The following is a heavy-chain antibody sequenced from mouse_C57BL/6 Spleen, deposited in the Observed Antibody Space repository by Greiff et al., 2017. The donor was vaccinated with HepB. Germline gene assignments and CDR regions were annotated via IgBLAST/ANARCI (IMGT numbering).Heavy chain of an antibody. V-gene: IGHV1-50*01. CDR1: GYTFTSYW. J-gene: IGHJ3*01. CDR2: IDPSDSYT. D-gene: IGHD1-1*01. Sequence: QVQLQQPGAELVKPGASVKLSCKASGYTFTSYWMQWVKQRPGQGLEWIGEIDPSDSYTNYNQKFKGKATLTVDTSSSTAYMQLSSLTSEDSAVYYCASYGSSLPWFAYWGQGTLVTVSA. CDR3: ASYGSSLPWFAY.